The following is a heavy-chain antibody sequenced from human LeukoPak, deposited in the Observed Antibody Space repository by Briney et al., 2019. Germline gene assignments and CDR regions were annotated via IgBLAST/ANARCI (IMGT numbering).Heavy chain of an antibody. V-gene: IGHV3-43*01. CDR3: AKELDTMFFDY. D-gene: IGHD3-10*02. CDR2: AGWAGGTT. CDR1: GFNFHRYT. Sequence: GGSLRLSCATSGFNFHRYTIHWVRQAPGKGLEWVSLAGWAGGTTYYSDSVRGRFTISRDSGRNSVYLQMNSLTTDDTAFYFCAKELDTMFFDYWGQGALVTVSS. J-gene: IGHJ4*02.